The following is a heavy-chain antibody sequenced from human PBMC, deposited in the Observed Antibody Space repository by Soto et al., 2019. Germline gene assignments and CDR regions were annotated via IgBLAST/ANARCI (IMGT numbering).Heavy chain of an antibody. CDR2: ISWDGGST. CDR1: GFTFDDYT. J-gene: IGHJ3*02. V-gene: IGHV3-43*01. D-gene: IGHD3-22*01. CDR3: AKGRYDSSGYYFEGDAFDI. Sequence: GGSLRLSCAASGFTFDDYTMHWVRQAPGKGLEWVSLISWDGGSTYYADSVKGRFTISRDNSKNSLYLQMNSLRTEDTALYYCAKGRYDSSGYYFEGDAFDIWGQGTMGTVSS.